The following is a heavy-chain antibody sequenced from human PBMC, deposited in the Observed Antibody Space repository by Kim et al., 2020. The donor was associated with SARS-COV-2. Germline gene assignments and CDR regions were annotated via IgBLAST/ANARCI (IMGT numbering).Heavy chain of an antibody. Sequence: SETLSLTCGVHGGSFSNYYRTWGRRPPGKGLEWRGGINPSGVSNYNPSLESRVTISLDTSRNQFSLKLNSVTAADTAVYYCARGREPSTVGADWGQGTLVTVSS. CDR1: GGSFSNYY. D-gene: IGHD2-15*01. J-gene: IGHJ4*02. V-gene: IGHV4-34*01. CDR2: INPSGVS. CDR3: ARGREPSTVGAD.